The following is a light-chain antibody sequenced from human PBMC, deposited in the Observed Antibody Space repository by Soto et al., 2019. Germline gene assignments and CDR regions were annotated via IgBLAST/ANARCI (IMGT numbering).Light chain of an antibody. CDR1: QSISSW. J-gene: IGKJ1*01. CDR3: QQYNSPWT. V-gene: IGKV1-5*03. Sequence: DIQMTQSPSTLSASVVDRVTITCRASQSISSWLAWYQQKPGKAPKLLIYKASSLESGVPSRFSGSGSGTEFTLTISSLQPDDFATYYCQQYNSPWTFGQGTKVDI. CDR2: KAS.